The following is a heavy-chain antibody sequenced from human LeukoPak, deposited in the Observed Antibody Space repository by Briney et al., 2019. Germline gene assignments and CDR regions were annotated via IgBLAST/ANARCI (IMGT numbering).Heavy chain of an antibody. CDR3: ARRGSGSYYNDLMDY. CDR2: INHSGST. D-gene: IGHD3-10*01. Sequence: SETLSLTCAVYGGSFSGYYWGWIRQPPGKGLEWIGEINHSGSTNYNPSLKSRVTISVDTSKNQFSLKLSSVTAADTAVYYCARRGSGSYYNDLMDYWGQGTLATVSS. J-gene: IGHJ4*02. CDR1: GGSFSGYY. V-gene: IGHV4-34*01.